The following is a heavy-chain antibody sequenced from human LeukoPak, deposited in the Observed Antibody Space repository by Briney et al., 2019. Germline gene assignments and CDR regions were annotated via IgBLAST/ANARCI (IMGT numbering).Heavy chain of an antibody. Sequence: PGGSLRLSCAASGFTFSSYAMNWVRQAPGKGLEWVSYISSSSSTIYYADSVKGRFTISRDNAKTSLYLQMNSLRDEDTAVYYCARMTHSGSYYFDYWGQGTLVTVSS. D-gene: IGHD1-26*01. CDR1: GFTFSSYA. J-gene: IGHJ4*02. V-gene: IGHV3-48*02. CDR3: ARMTHSGSYYFDY. CDR2: ISSSSSTI.